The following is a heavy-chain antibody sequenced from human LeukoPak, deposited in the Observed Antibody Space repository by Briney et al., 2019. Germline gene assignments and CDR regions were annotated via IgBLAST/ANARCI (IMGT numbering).Heavy chain of an antibody. J-gene: IGHJ4*02. CDR3: ARGGRRDGYNYVALN. CDR2: INPNSGGT. V-gene: IGHV1-2*02. Sequence: ASVTVSCKASGYTFTGYYMHWVRQAPGQGLEWMGWINPNSGGTNYAQKFQGRVTMTRDTSISTAYMELSRLRSDDTAVYYCARGGRRDGYNYVALNWGQGTLVTVSS. D-gene: IGHD5-24*01. CDR1: GYTFTGYY.